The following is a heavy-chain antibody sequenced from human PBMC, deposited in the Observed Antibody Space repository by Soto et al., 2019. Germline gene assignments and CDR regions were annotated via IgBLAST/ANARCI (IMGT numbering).Heavy chain of an antibody. CDR1: GFTFSNYW. V-gene: IGHV3-74*01. CDR2: INGDGSST. D-gene: IGHD6-6*01. CDR3: AMYGSSARSPYFDH. J-gene: IGHJ4*02. Sequence: EVQLVESGGGLVQPGGSLRLSCAASGFTFSNYWMHWVRQAPGKGLIWVSRINGDGSSTSYADSVRGRFAISRDNAKNTVYLQMNNLRAEDTAIYYCAMYGSSARSPYFDHWGQGALVTVSS.